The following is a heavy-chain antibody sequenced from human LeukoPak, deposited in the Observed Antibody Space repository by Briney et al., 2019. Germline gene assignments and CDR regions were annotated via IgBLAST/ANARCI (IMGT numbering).Heavy chain of an antibody. Sequence: PGGSPRLSCAASGFTVSSNYMSWVRQAPGKGLEWVSVIYSGGSTCYADSVKGRFTISRDNSKNTLYLQMNSLRAEDTAVYYCASDSIAARLPTHTEYFQHWGQGTLVTVSS. V-gene: IGHV3-53*01. CDR2: IYSGGST. CDR1: GFTVSSNY. D-gene: IGHD6-6*01. CDR3: ASDSIAARLPTHTEYFQH. J-gene: IGHJ1*01.